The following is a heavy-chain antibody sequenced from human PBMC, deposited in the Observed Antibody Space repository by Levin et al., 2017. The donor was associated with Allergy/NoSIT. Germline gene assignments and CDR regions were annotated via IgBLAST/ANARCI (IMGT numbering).Heavy chain of an antibody. J-gene: IGHJ3*02. V-gene: IGHV3-23*01. D-gene: IGHD6-13*01. Sequence: GESLKISCAASGFTFSSYAMSWVRQAPGKGLEWVSAISGSGGSTYYADSVKGRFTISRDNSKNTLYLQMNSLRAEDTAVYYCAKDSSSWQRLTDAFDSWGQGTMVTVSS. CDR3: AKDSSSWQRLTDAFDS. CDR1: GFTFSSYA. CDR2: ISGSGGST.